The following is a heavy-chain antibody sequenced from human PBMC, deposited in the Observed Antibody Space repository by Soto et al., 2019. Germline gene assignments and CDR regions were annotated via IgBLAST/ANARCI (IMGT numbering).Heavy chain of an antibody. CDR2: IIPIFGTA. V-gene: IGHV1-69*13. CDR3: ASSEPPQPYYHIYYGVEV. Sequence: AASVKVSCKASGGTFSSYAISWVRQAPGQGLEWMGGIIPIFGTANYAQKFQGRVTITADESTSTAYMELSSLRSEDTAVYYCASSEPPQPYYHIYYGVEVCGQGSTVTFSS. CDR1: GGTFSSYA. D-gene: IGHD1-26*01. J-gene: IGHJ6*02.